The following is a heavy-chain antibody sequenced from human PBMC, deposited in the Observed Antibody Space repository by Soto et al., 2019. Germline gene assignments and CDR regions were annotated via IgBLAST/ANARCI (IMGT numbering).Heavy chain of an antibody. J-gene: IGHJ6*01. CDR3: ARTFGGNTYLYDYAGMDV. D-gene: IGHD3-16*01. V-gene: IGHV1-2*02. CDR1: GYTFTDYY. Sequence: GASVKVSCKSSGYTFTDYYIHWVRQGPGQGPEWMGWISPKTGGANYAQKFQGRVTMTRDTSTSTVYMDLNRLTSGDTAVYYCARTFGGNTYLYDYAGMDVWGQGTTVTVSS. CDR2: ISPKTGGA.